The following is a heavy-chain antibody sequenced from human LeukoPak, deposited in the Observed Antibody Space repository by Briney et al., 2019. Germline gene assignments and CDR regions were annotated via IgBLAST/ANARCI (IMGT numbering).Heavy chain of an antibody. J-gene: IGHJ4*02. CDR3: ARHRNYGSGAGVLDS. CDR1: GYSFTTYW. D-gene: IGHD3-10*01. Sequence: GESLKISCMDSGYSFTTYWIGWVRQMPGKGLEWMGIIFPGDSDTRYSPSFQGQVTVSADKSISTAYLQWTSLKASDTAIYYCARHRNYGSGAGVLDSWGQGTLVTVSS. V-gene: IGHV5-51*01. CDR2: IFPGDSDT.